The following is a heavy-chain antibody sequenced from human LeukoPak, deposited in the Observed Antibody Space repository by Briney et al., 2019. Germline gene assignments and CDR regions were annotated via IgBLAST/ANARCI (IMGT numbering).Heavy chain of an antibody. D-gene: IGHD3-22*01. J-gene: IGHJ4*02. Sequence: GGSLRLSCAASGFTFSSYWMSWVRQAPGKGLEWVSYISSSSSTISYADSVKGRFTISRDNAKNSLYLQMNSLRAEDSAVYYCAKLPNYYDSSGYYWGQGTLVTVSS. CDR1: GFTFSSYW. CDR2: ISSSSSTI. CDR3: AKLPNYYDSSGYY. V-gene: IGHV3-48*04.